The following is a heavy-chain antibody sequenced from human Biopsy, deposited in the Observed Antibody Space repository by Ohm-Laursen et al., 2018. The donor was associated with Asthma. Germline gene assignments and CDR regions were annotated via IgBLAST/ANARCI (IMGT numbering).Heavy chain of an antibody. CDR2: INAGDGNT. Sequence: GASVKVSCKASGYTFIHFAIHWVRQAPGQRPEWMGWINAGDGNTKYSQKFQGRVTITRDTSASTAYMDLRSLRSEDTAMYYCARTYYDFLTGQVNDAFALWGQGTMVTVSS. V-gene: IGHV1-3*01. J-gene: IGHJ3*01. CDR1: GYTFIHFA. D-gene: IGHD3-9*01. CDR3: ARTYYDFLTGQVNDAFAL.